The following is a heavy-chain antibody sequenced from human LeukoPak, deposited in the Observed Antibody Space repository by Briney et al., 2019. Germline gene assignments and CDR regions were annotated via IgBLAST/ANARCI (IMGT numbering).Heavy chain of an antibody. CDR1: GYTFTGYY. J-gene: IGHJ4*02. CDR2: INPNSGGT. CDR3: AREFSDGLLLRDY. D-gene: IGHD2-15*01. Sequence: GASVKVSCKASGYTFTGYYMHWVRQAPGQGLEWMGWINPNSGGTNYAQKFQGKVTMTRDTSISTAYMELRSLRSDDTAVYYCAREFSDGLLLRDYWGQGTLVTVSS. V-gene: IGHV1-2*02.